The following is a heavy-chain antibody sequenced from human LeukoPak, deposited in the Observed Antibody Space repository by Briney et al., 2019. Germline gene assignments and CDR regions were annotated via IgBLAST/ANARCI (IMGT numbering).Heavy chain of an antibody. CDR2: IRSKANSYAT. V-gene: IGHV3-73*01. CDR3: TKIVVVPAAGNAFDI. J-gene: IGHJ3*02. D-gene: IGHD2-2*01. CDR1: GFTFSGSA. Sequence: GGSLKLSCAASGFTFSGSAMHWVRQASGKGLEWVGCIRSKANSYATAYAASVKGRFTISRDDSKNTAYLQMNSLKTEDTAVYYCTKIVVVPAAGNAFDIWGQGTMVTVSS.